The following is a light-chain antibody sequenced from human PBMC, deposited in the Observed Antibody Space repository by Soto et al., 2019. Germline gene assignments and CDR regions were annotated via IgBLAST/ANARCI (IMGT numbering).Light chain of an antibody. CDR1: QSVSSN. CDR3: QQYNNWPPLT. Sequence: EIVMTQSPATLSVSPGERATLSCRASQSVSSNLAWYQQKPGQAPRLLIYGAATRATGIPARFSGSGSGTEFTLTISSLQSDDFAGYYCQQYNNWPPLTFGGGTKVEIK. J-gene: IGKJ4*01. CDR2: GAA. V-gene: IGKV3-15*01.